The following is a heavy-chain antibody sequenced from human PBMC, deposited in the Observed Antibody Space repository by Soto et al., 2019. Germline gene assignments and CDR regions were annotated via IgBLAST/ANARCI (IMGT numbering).Heavy chain of an antibody. V-gene: IGHV4-59*12. J-gene: IGHJ4*02. CDR2: ISYRGGT. D-gene: IGHD5-18*01. CDR1: GDSISSYY. Sequence: PSETLSLTCTVSGDSISSYYWSWIRQPPGRGLEWIGYISYRGGTSYNPSLKRRVTISVDTSKNQSSLKLSSVTAADTAVYYCARERSYGPPLFDYWGQGTLVTVSS. CDR3: ARERSYGPPLFDY.